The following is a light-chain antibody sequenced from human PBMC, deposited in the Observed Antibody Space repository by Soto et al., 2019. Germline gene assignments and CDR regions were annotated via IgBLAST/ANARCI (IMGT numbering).Light chain of an antibody. CDR2: GAS. V-gene: IGKV3-15*01. Sequence: EIVMTQSPATLSVSPGGRAALSFRSSQSVSINLAWYQQKPGQAPRLLIYGASTRATGIPARFSGSGSGTEFTLTISSLQSEDFAVYYCQQYNNWPPLTFGGGTKVDI. CDR1: QSVSIN. J-gene: IGKJ4*01. CDR3: QQYNNWPPLT.